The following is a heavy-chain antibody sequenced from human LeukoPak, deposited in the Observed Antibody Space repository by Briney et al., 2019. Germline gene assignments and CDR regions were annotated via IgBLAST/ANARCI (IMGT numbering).Heavy chain of an antibody. Sequence: PGGSLRLSCAASGFTFSSYWMHWVRQAPGKGLVWVSRINSDGSSTSYADSVKGRFTIPRDNAKNTLYLQMDSLRAEDTAVYYCARDLGSSYLDYWGQGTLVTVSS. V-gene: IGHV3-74*01. CDR1: GFTFSSYW. CDR2: INSDGSST. CDR3: ARDLGSSYLDY. D-gene: IGHD6-6*01. J-gene: IGHJ4*02.